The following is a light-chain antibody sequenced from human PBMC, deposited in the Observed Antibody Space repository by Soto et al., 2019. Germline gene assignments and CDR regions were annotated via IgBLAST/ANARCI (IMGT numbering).Light chain of an antibody. J-gene: IGKJ1*01. CDR2: AAF. Sequence: EIVMTQSPATLSVSPGNRVTLSCRASQTVSSNLAWYQQKPGQAPRLLIYAAFNRATGIPARFSGSGSGTEFTLTISSLQSEDSAIYYCQQYENWPPWTFGKGTKVEIK. CDR3: QQYENWPPWT. V-gene: IGKV3-15*01. CDR1: QTVSSN.